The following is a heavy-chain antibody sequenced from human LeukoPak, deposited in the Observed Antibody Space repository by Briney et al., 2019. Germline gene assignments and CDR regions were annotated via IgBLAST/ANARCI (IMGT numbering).Heavy chain of an antibody. CDR2: IYYSGST. CDR1: RGSISSYY. J-gene: IGHJ4*02. V-gene: IGHV4-59*08. CDR3: ARRGSSWYVGFDY. D-gene: IGHD6-13*01. Sequence: EALSLTRTCPRGSISSYYWSWIRQQPAKELDWIGYIYYSGSTNYNPSLKSRVTISVDTSKNQFSLKLSSVTAADAAVYYCARRGSSWYVGFDYWGQGTLVTVSS.